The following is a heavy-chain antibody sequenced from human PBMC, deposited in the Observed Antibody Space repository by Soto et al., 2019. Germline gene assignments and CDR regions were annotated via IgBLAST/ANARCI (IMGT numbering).Heavy chain of an antibody. J-gene: IGHJ4*02. Sequence: EVQLVESGGGLVQPGGSLRLSCAASAFTFSSYSMNWVRQAPGKGLEWVAFISSGSSTIYHADSVKGRFTISRDKAKSSLYLQMNSLSGEDTAAYYCARVCLYSFDSWGQGTLVTVSS. CDR2: ISSGSSTI. CDR3: ARVCLYSFDS. V-gene: IGHV3-48*01. CDR1: AFTFSSYS.